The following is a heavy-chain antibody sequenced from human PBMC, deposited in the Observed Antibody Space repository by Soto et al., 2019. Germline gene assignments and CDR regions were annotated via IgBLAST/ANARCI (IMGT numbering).Heavy chain of an antibody. CDR1: GYRFTTYW. CDR3: ARRECSYGCFDY. J-gene: IGHJ4*01. V-gene: IGHV5-51*01. CDR2: IYPDDFDT. D-gene: IGHD3-16*01. Sequence: GESLRISCKASGYRFTTYWIAWVRQMPGRGLEWMGIIYPDDFDTRFSPSFQADVPISVDKSTYTAYQEWSSLKASDTAIYYCARRECSYGCFDYWGQGTKVTVSS.